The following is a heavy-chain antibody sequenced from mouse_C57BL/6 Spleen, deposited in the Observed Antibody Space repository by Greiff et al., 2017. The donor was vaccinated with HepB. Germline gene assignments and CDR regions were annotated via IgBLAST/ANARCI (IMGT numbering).Heavy chain of an antibody. CDR1: GYTFTSYW. J-gene: IGHJ4*01. V-gene: IGHV1-55*01. CDR3: ARYDGYYSYAMDY. D-gene: IGHD2-3*01. Sequence: VQLQQSGAELVKPGASVKMSCKASGYTFTSYWITWVKQRPGQGLEWIGDIYPGSGSTNYNEKFKSKATLTVDTSSSTAYMQLSSLTSEDSAVYYCARYDGYYSYAMDYWGQGTSVTVSS. CDR2: IYPGSGST.